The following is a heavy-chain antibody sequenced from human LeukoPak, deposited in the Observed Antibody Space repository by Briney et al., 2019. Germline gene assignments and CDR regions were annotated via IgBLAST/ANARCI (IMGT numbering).Heavy chain of an antibody. V-gene: IGHV1-2*02. CDR1: GYTFTGDY. Sequence: ASVKLSCKASGYTFTGDYIHWVRQAPGQGLEWMGWINHNSGGTNYAPKFTGRVSMTRDTSISTTYMELNNLRSDDTAMYYCARGGPKPIMGAADCWGQGTLVTVSS. CDR2: INHNSGGT. CDR3: ARGGPKPIMGAADC. D-gene: IGHD1-26*01. J-gene: IGHJ4*02.